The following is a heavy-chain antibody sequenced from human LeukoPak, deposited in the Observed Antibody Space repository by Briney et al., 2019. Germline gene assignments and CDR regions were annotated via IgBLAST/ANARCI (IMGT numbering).Heavy chain of an antibody. Sequence: GESLKISCAASGFTFSHYGRHWVRQAPGKGLEWVTVIWHDGTNKFYADSVKGRFTISREYSKKTVYLQMNSLRAEDTAVYYCAKDAQRGFDYSNSLEYWGQGTLVTVSP. J-gene: IGHJ4*02. CDR2: IWHDGTNK. D-gene: IGHD4-11*01. V-gene: IGHV3-33*06. CDR3: AKDAQRGFDYSNSLEY. CDR1: GFTFSHYG.